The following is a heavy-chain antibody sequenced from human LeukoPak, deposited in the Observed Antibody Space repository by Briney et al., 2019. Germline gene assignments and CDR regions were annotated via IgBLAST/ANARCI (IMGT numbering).Heavy chain of an antibody. CDR3: ARDLGELLGAFDI. J-gene: IGHJ3*02. CDR1: GFTFSSYS. V-gene: IGHV3-48*01. Sequence: GGSLRLSCAASGFTFSSYSMNWVRQAPGKGLEWVSYISSSSSTIYYADSVKGRFTISRDNSKNTLYLQMNSLRAEDTAVYYCARDLGELLGAFDIWGQGTMVTVSS. D-gene: IGHD3-16*01. CDR2: ISSSSSTI.